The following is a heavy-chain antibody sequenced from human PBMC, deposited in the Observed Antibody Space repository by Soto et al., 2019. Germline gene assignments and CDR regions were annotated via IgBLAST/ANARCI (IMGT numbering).Heavy chain of an antibody. D-gene: IGHD2-15*01. CDR1: GYTFTSYG. J-gene: IGHJ6*02. Sequence: QVQLVQSGAEVKKPGASVKVSCKASGYTFTSYGISWVRQAPGQGLEWMGWISAYNGNTNYAQKLQGRVTMTTDTSTSTAYMGLRSLRSDDTAVYYCARRKGYCTGGSCYLGGGYFYYGMDVWGQGTTVTVSS. CDR3: ARRKGYCTGGSCYLGGGYFYYGMDV. CDR2: ISAYNGNT. V-gene: IGHV1-18*01.